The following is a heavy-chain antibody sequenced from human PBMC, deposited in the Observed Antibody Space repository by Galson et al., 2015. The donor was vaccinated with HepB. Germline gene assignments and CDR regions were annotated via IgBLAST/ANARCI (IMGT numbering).Heavy chain of an antibody. CDR1: GDSVSNKNTA. J-gene: IGHJ4*02. CDR3: AALGPPLDY. V-gene: IGHV6-1*01. CDR2: TYYRSKWYN. Sequence: CAISGDSVSNKNTAWNWIRQSPLRGLEWLGGTYYRSKWYNNYAVSVKSRITINPDTSKNQFSLQLNSVTPEDTAVYYCAALGPPLDYWGQGILVTVTS.